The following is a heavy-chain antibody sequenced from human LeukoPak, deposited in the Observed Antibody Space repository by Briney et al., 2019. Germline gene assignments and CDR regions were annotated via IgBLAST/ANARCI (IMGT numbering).Heavy chain of an antibody. CDR3: ARDLGGLMAFDI. D-gene: IGHD3-16*01. J-gene: IGHJ3*02. CDR2: IYYSGRT. CDR1: GGSISSYY. V-gene: IGHV4-59*01. Sequence: PSETLSVTCTVSGGSISSYYWSWIRQPPGKGVEWIGYIYYSGRTNYNPSLKSRVTISVDTSKNQFSLKLSSVTAADTAVYYCARDLGGLMAFDIWGQGTMVTVSS.